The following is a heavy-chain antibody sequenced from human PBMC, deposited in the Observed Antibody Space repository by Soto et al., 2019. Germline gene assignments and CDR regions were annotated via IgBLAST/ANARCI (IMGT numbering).Heavy chain of an antibody. V-gene: IGHV3-74*01. CDR1: GFTFSRYW. J-gene: IGHJ6*02. D-gene: IGHD2-15*01. Sequence: EVQLVESGGGLVQPGGSLRLSCAASGFTFSRYWMHWVRQAPGKGLVWVSRINSDVSSTSYADSVKGRVTSSRDNAKNTLYLQMNRLRAEDTAVYYCSRETTGYCSGGSCYPYYYYYGLDVWGQVTTVTVSS. CDR3: SRETTGYCSGGSCYPYYYYYGLDV. CDR2: INSDVSST.